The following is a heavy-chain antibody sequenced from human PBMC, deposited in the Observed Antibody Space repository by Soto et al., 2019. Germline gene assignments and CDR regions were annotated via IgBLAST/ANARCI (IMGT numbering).Heavy chain of an antibody. D-gene: IGHD4-17*01. CDR1: GGTFSRHS. Sequence: VQLRQSGAEVNQPGSSVKVSCKASGGTFSRHSINWVLQAPVQGLKRMGGIITLFGTANYADNFQGRVTITADQSTSTAYLELNSLRSDDTAVYYCAREVGYGDFAAALLDWGQGPLVNVSS. V-gene: IGHV1-69*01. J-gene: IGHJ4*02. CDR2: IITLFGTA. CDR3: AREVGYGDFAAALLD.